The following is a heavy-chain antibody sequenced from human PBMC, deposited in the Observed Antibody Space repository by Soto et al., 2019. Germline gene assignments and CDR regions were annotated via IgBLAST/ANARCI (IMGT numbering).Heavy chain of an antibody. D-gene: IGHD2-21*01. CDR1: GFTFSSHG. CDR2: ISSGGSLT. V-gene: IGHV3-23*01. CDR3: AKGRPVDSDVFDF. J-gene: IGHJ3*01. Sequence: GGSLRLSCAPSGFTFSSHGMSWVRQAPGQGLEWVSSISSGGSLTFYADSVKGRLTISRDNSKNTLYLQMDSLRAEDTALYYCAKGRPVDSDVFDFWGQGTMVTVSS.